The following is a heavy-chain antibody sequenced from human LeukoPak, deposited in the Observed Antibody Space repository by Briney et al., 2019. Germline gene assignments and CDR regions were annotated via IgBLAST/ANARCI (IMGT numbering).Heavy chain of an antibody. CDR1: GGSISSGDYY. Sequence: SETLSLTCTVSGGSISSGDYYWSWFRQPPGKGLEWIGYIYYSGTTYYNPSLRSRVTISVDTSKNQFSLRLNSVTAADTAVYYCARKRYDDPYFFDYWGQGTLVTVSS. V-gene: IGHV4-30-4*01. J-gene: IGHJ4*02. CDR3: ARKRYDDPYFFDY. D-gene: IGHD3-22*01. CDR2: IYYSGTT.